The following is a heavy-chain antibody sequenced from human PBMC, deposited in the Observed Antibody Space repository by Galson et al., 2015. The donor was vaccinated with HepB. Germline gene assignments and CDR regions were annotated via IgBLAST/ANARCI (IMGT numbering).Heavy chain of an antibody. D-gene: IGHD3-10*01. CDR3: ARDFLSYYYGSGSSAFDI. CDR2: INPNSGGT. Sequence: SVKVSCKASGYTFTGYYMHWVRQAPGQGLEWMGWINPNSGGTNYAQKFQGWVTMTRDTSISTAYMELSRLRSDDTAVYYCARDFLSYYYGSGSSAFDIWGQGTMVTVSS. CDR1: GYTFTGYY. V-gene: IGHV1-2*04. J-gene: IGHJ3*02.